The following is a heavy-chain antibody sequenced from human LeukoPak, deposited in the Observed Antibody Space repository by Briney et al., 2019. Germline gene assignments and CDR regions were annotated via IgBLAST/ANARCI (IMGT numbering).Heavy chain of an antibody. CDR1: GYTFTGYY. CDR2: INPNSGGT. Sequence: ASVTVSCTASGYTFTGYYMHWERQAPGQGLEWMGWINPNSGGTNYAQKFQGRVTMTRDTAISTAYMELSRLRSDDTAVYYCARGLGSYYHWYFDLWGRGTLVTVSS. D-gene: IGHD1-26*01. V-gene: IGHV1-2*02. CDR3: ARGLGSYYHWYFDL. J-gene: IGHJ2*01.